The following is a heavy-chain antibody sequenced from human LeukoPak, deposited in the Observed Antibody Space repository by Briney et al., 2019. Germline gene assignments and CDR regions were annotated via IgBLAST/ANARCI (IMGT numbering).Heavy chain of an antibody. CDR1: GFTFSKYW. CDR3: ATWSSGLEFDY. Sequence: GGSLRLSCAASGFTFSKYWMTWVRQAPGKGLQWVAHIKEDGSEKYYVDSVEGRFSISRDNAKTSVYLQMNSLRDEDTAVYYCATWSSGLEFDYWGQGTLVSV. V-gene: IGHV3-7*05. CDR2: IKEDGSEK. D-gene: IGHD6-19*01. J-gene: IGHJ4*02.